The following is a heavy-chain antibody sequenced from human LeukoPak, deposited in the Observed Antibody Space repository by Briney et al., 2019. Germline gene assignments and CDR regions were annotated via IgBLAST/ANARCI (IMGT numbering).Heavy chain of an antibody. CDR1: GYSFTTYW. D-gene: IGHD5-18*01. CDR2: IYPGDSDT. J-gene: IGHJ4*02. Sequence: GESLKTSGKGSGYSFTTYWSGGVRQMPGKGRGGMGIIYPGDSDTRYSPSFQGQVTISADKSISTAYPQWSSLKASDTAMYYCARRDSYGSGLDYWGQGTLVTVSS. V-gene: IGHV5-51*01. CDR3: ARRDSYGSGLDY.